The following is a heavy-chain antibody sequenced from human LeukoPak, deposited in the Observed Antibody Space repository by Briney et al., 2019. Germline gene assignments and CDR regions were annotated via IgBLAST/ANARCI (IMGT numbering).Heavy chain of an antibody. CDR1: GFKFSSNW. CDR3: AKLDSPEQLRYFDWLLHFDY. CDR2: IKQDGSEK. Sequence: PSGGSLRLSCAASGFKFSSNWMSWVRQAPGKGLEWVANIKQDGSEKYYVDSVKGRFTISRDNAKNSLYLQMNSLRAEDTAVYYCAKLDSPEQLRYFDWLLHFDYWGQGTLVTVSS. J-gene: IGHJ4*02. V-gene: IGHV3-7*03. D-gene: IGHD3-9*01.